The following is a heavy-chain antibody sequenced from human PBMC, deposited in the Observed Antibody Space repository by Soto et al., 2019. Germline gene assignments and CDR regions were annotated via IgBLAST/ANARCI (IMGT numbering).Heavy chain of an antibody. CDR2: IRSKAYGVTT. Sequence: PGGSLRLSCTASGFTFGDYAMSWVRQAPGKGLEWVVFIRSKAYGVTTEYAASVKGRFTISRDDSKSIAYLQMNSLKTEDTAVFYCTRTAGYYDSSGYYSGYYYYGMDVWGRGTTVTVSS. J-gene: IGHJ6*02. D-gene: IGHD3-22*01. CDR3: TRTAGYYDSSGYYSGYYYYGMDV. V-gene: IGHV3-49*04. CDR1: GFTFGDYA.